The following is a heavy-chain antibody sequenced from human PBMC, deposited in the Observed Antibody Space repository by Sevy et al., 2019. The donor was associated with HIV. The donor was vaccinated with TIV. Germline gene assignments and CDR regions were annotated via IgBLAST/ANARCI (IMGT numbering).Heavy chain of an antibody. CDR3: ARDHPRKLGYCSSTSCLDYFDY. CDR2: IKQDGSDK. CDR1: GFIFSNYW. V-gene: IGHV3-7*01. J-gene: IGHJ4*02. D-gene: IGHD2-2*01. Sequence: GGSLRLSCAASGFIFSNYWMSWVRQAPGKGLEWVATIKQDGSDKYYVDSVKGRFTISRDNAKNSLYLQMNSLRAEDTAVFYCARDHPRKLGYCSSTSCLDYFDYWGQGTLVTVSS.